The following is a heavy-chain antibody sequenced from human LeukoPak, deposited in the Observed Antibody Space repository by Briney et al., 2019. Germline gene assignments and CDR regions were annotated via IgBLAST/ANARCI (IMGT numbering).Heavy chain of an antibody. CDR3: AKVWEDYYDSSVGY. J-gene: IGHJ4*02. CDR2: IDASGVNT. Sequence: GGSLRLSCAASRFTFSGYAMYWVRQAPGKGLEWVSCIDASGVNTYYADSVKGRFTISRDNSKNTLYLQMNSLRAEDTAVYYCAKVWEDYYDSSVGYWGQGTLVTVSS. V-gene: IGHV3-23*01. D-gene: IGHD3-22*01. CDR1: RFTFSGYA.